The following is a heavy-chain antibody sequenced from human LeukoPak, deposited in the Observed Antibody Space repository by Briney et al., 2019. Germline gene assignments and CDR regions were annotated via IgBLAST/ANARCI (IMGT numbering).Heavy chain of an antibody. Sequence: GGSLRLSCEASGFTLNSYIMHWVRQAPGKGLEWVALISFDGRDKQYADSVKGRFSISRDNAKNSLYLQMSSLRAEDTAVYYCARVRDGYKPPKLSSYYYMDVWGKGTTVTISS. D-gene: IGHD5-24*01. CDR3: ARVRDGYKPPKLSSYYYMDV. V-gene: IGHV3-30*04. CDR1: GFTLNSYI. CDR2: ISFDGRDK. J-gene: IGHJ6*03.